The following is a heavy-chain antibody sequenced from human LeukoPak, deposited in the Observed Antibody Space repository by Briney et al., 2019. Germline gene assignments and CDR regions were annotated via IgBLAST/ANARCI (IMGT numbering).Heavy chain of an antibody. J-gene: IGHJ3*02. V-gene: IGHV4-59*01. CDR1: GVSISSYY. D-gene: IGHD3-22*01. CDR2: IYYSGST. Sequence: SETLSLTCTVSGVSISSYYWSWIRQPPGKGLEWIGYIYYSGSTNYNHSLKSRVTISVDTSKNQFSLQLSSVTAADTAVYYCARRDRDYYDSSGRDAFDIWGQGTMVTVSS. CDR3: ARRDRDYYDSSGRDAFDI.